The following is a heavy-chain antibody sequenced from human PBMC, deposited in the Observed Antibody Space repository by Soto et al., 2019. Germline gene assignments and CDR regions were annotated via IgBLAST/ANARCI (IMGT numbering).Heavy chain of an antibody. V-gene: IGHV3-7*01. Sequence: VQLVESGGGLVQPGGSLRLSCAASGFTLTSSWMTWVRQAPGRGLEWVASINQDGSAKYYVDSVEGRFTISRENAINSLSLQMNSLRDEDTDLYYCARPRIDYGGSQGLGYLDYWGQGTLVTVSS. J-gene: IGHJ4*02. CDR3: ARPRIDYGGSQGLGYLDY. D-gene: IGHD4-17*01. CDR1: GFTLTSSW. CDR2: INQDGSAK.